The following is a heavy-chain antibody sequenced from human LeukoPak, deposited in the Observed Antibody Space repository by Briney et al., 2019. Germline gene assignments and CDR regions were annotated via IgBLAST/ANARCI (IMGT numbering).Heavy chain of an antibody. V-gene: IGHV3-23*01. J-gene: IGHJ4*02. D-gene: IGHD3-3*01. CDR1: GFTFSSYA. CDR3: AKDSRTIFGVVIAHSPPFDY. CDR2: ISGSGGST. Sequence: RAGGSLRLSCAASGFTFSSYAMSWVRQAPGKGLEWVSAISGSGGSTYYADSVKGRFTISRDNSKNTLYLQMNSLRAEDTAVYYCAKDSRTIFGVVIAHSPPFDYWGQGTLVTVSS.